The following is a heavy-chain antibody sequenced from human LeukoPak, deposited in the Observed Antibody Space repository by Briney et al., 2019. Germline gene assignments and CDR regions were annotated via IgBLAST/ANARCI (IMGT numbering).Heavy chain of an antibody. Sequence: SETLSLTCTVSGGSISSYYWSWIRQPPGKGLEWIGYIYYSGSTNYNPSLKSRVTISVDTSKNQFSLKLSSVTAADTAVYYCARWGIYYYDSSGYWLTSDYGGQGTLVTVAS. D-gene: IGHD3-22*01. CDR1: GGSISSYY. CDR3: ARWGIYYYDSSGYWLTSDY. J-gene: IGHJ4*02. CDR2: IYYSGST. V-gene: IGHV4-59*01.